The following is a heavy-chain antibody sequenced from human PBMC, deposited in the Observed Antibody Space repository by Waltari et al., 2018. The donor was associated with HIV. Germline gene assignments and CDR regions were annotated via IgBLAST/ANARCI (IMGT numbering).Heavy chain of an antibody. D-gene: IGHD1-26*01. CDR2: VHDSGST. CDR1: GVSITNTS. Sequence: QVQLQESGPGLVKPSETLSLTCTVSGVSITNTSWSWIRRPPGMGLELIGYVHDSGSTNYNPSLKSRATISVDTSKNQFSLSLNSATSADTAVYYCARLNRLVPIAHYYYHSMDVWGQGTTVTVSS. CDR3: ARLNRLVPIAHYYYHSMDV. J-gene: IGHJ6*02. V-gene: IGHV4-59*01.